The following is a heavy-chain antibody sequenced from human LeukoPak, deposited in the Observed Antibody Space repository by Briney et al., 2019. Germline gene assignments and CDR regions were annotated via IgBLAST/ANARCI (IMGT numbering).Heavy chain of an antibody. CDR3: ARAPLYCGGDCYLPYFDY. J-gene: IGHJ4*02. D-gene: IGHD2-21*02. Sequence: SETLSLTCAVYGGSFSDYYWNWIRQPPGKGLEWIGEINHSGSTNYNPSLKSRVTVSVDTSKNQFSLKLSSVTAADTAVYYCARAPLYCGGDCYLPYFDYWGQGTLVTVSS. CDR2: INHSGST. CDR1: GGSFSDYY. V-gene: IGHV4-34*01.